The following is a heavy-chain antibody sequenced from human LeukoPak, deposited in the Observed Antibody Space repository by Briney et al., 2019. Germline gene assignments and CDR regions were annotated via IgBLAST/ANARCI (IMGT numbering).Heavy chain of an antibody. V-gene: IGHV4-30-2*01. J-gene: IGHJ6*02. CDR2: IYHSGSI. CDR3: ATYDMDV. CDR1: GGSISSGGYS. Sequence: SETLSLTCAVSGGSISSGGYSWSWIRQPPGKGLEWIGYIYHSGSIYYNPSLKSRVTISVDRSKNQFSLKLSSVTAADTAVYYCATYDMDVWGQGTTVTVSS.